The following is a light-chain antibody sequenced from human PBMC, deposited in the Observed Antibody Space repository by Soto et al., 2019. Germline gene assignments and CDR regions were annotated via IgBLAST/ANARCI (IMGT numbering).Light chain of an antibody. V-gene: IGKV1-33*01. Sequence: DIEMAQSPSTLPACVGDRVTITCQASQDINNYVNWYQQKPGKAPKLLIFDASTLKTGVPSRFSGSGSGTDFSFTISSLQPEDIATYYCQQSNDLVSFGQGTRLEIK. CDR3: QQSNDLVS. CDR1: QDINNY. CDR2: DAS. J-gene: IGKJ5*01.